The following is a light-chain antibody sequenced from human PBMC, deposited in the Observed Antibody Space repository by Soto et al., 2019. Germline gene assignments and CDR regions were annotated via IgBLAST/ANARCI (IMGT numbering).Light chain of an antibody. Sequence: QSALTQPASVSGSPGQSITISCTGTSSDVGGYNYVSWYQQHPGKAPKLMIYDVSSRPSGVSNRFSGAKSGNTASLTISGLQTEDEAYYYCSSYTSSSTPYVFGTGTKLTVL. CDR3: SSYTSSSTPYV. CDR2: DVS. V-gene: IGLV2-14*01. CDR1: SSDVGGYNY. J-gene: IGLJ1*01.